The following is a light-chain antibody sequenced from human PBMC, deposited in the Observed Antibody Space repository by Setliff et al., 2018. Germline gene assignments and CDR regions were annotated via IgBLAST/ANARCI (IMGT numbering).Light chain of an antibody. J-gene: IGLJ1*01. CDR2: DVS. Sequence: QSVLTQPASVSGSPGQSVAISCTGTSSDVGGYNYVSWYQQHPGKAPKLMIYDVSRRPSGVPDRFSGSKSGNTASLTISGLQVEDEADYYCCSFTGHSYDFGTGTKVTVL. V-gene: IGLV2-11*01. CDR1: SSDVGGYNY. CDR3: CSFTGHSYD.